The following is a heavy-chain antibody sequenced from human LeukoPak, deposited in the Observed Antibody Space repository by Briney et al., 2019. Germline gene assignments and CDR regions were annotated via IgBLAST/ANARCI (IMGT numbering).Heavy chain of an antibody. Sequence: PSETLSLTCTVSGGSISIYYWSWIRQPPGKGLEWIGYIYYTGSTSYNPSLKSRVTMSLDASKNQFSLELNSVTPADTAVYYRARVQGSGWPYYYYMDVWGKGTTVTVSS. CDR2: IYYTGST. CDR1: GGSISIYY. CDR3: ARVQGSGWPYYYYMDV. D-gene: IGHD6-19*01. J-gene: IGHJ6*03. V-gene: IGHV4-59*01.